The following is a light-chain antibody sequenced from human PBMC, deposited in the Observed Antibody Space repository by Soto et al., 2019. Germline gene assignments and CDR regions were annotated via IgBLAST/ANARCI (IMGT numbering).Light chain of an antibody. V-gene: IGKV3-15*01. CDR2: DAS. Sequence: ELVMTQSPATLSVSPGERATLSCRASQSVSSNLAWYQQKVGQAPRVLIYDASTRATGIPGRFSGSGSGTEFTLTISSLQYEDFAVYYCQQYNNWPETFGQGTKVDIK. CDR3: QQYNNWPET. J-gene: IGKJ1*01. CDR1: QSVSSN.